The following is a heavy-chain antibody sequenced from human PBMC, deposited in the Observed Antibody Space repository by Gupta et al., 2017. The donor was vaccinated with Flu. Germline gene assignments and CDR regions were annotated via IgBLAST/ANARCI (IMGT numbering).Heavy chain of an antibody. V-gene: IGHV3-23*01. CDR3: AKDGDSSGWYGYDAFDI. CDR2: ISGSGGST. J-gene: IGHJ3*02. Sequence: EVQLLESGGGLVQHGGSLRLSCAASGFTFSSYAMRWVRQAPGKGLEWVSAISGSGGSTYYADSVKGRFTISRDNSKNTLYLQMNSLRAEDTAVYYCAKDGDSSGWYGYDAFDIWGQGTMVTVSS. CDR1: GFTFSSYA. D-gene: IGHD6-19*01.